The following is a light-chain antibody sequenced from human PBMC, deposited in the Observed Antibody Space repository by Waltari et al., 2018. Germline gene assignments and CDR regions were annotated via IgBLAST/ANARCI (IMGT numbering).Light chain of an antibody. Sequence: EIVLTQSPGTLSLSPGERATLSCRASESVNNNLAWYQHQPGQAPRLLIFGASSRATGTPDWFTGSGSGTDFTLTITGLEPEDFAVYYCQQYGRAPRGFGQGTNLEIK. CDR3: QQYGRAPRG. CDR2: GAS. J-gene: IGKJ2*03. V-gene: IGKV3-20*01. CDR1: ESVNNN.